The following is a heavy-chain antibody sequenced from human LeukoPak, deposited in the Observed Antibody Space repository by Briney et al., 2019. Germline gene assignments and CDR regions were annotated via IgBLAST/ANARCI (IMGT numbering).Heavy chain of an antibody. V-gene: IGHV3-48*01. CDR3: AGGPVVPAAKDYYDYYAMDV. Sequence: GGSLRLSSAASVFTFSSYSMNWVRQAPGKGLEWVSYISSSSSTIYYADSVKGRFTISRDNANNSLYLQMNSLRAEDTAVYYCAGGPVVPAAKDYYDYYAMDVWGQGTTVTVSS. J-gene: IGHJ6*02. D-gene: IGHD2-2*01. CDR1: VFTFSSYS. CDR2: ISSSSSTI.